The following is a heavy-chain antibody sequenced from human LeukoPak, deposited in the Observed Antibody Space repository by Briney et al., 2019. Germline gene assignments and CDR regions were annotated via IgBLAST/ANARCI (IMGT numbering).Heavy chain of an antibody. D-gene: IGHD3-16*01. J-gene: IGHJ4*02. CDR1: GFTVSTNY. CDR2: IYSGGTT. V-gene: IGHV3-66*01. CDR3: YYYGRSGFDY. Sequence: PGGSLRLSCAASGFTVSTNYMTWVRQAPGKGLEWVSVIYSGGTTYYADSVKGRFSISRDNSKNTLYLQMNSLRAEDTAVYARYYYGRSGFDYWGQGTLVTVSS.